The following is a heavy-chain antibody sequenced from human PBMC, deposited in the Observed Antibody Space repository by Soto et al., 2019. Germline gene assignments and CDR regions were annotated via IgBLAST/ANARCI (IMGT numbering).Heavy chain of an antibody. CDR2: ITWNGGTA. D-gene: IGHD5-12*01. CDR1: GFTFDDFA. Sequence: EVHLVESGGGLVQPGRSLRLSCAASGFTFDDFAMHWVLQPPGKGLEWVSIITWNGGTAAYADSVKGRFIISRDNVKNSLYLQMNSLRAEDTALYFCAKDSGRDGYTPFDYWGQGTLVTVSS. V-gene: IGHV3-9*01. CDR3: AKDSGRDGYTPFDY. J-gene: IGHJ4*02.